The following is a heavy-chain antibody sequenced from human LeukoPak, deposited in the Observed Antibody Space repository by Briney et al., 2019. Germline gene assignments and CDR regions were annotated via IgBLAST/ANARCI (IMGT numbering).Heavy chain of an antibody. CDR2: IYYSGST. Sequence: SETLSLTCTVSGGSISSYYWSWIRQPPGKGLEWIGYIYYSGSTNYNPSLKSRVTISVDTSKNQFSLKLSSVTAADTAVYYCARHGIRYFDWLFHSYFDYWGRGTLVTVSS. CDR1: GGSISSYY. D-gene: IGHD3-9*01. CDR3: ARHGIRYFDWLFHSYFDY. J-gene: IGHJ4*01. V-gene: IGHV4-59*08.